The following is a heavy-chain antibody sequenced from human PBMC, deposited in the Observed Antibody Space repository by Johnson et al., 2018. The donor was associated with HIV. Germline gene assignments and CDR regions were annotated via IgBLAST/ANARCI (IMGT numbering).Heavy chain of an antibody. J-gene: IGHJ3*02. CDR1: GFTFSSYW. CDR3: ARELHYYGSGMTDAFDI. Sequence: VQLVESGGGVVQPGGSLRLSCEVSGFTFSSYWMSWVRQAPGKGLAWVANIKQDGSEKYYVDSVKGRFTISRDNAKNSLYLQMNSLRAEDTAVYYCARELHYYGSGMTDAFDIWGQGTMVTVSS. D-gene: IGHD3-10*01. CDR2: IKQDGSEK. V-gene: IGHV3-7*05.